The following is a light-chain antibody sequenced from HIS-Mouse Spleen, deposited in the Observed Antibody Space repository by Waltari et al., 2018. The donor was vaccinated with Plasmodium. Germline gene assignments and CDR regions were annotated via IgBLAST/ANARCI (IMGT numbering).Light chain of an antibody. CDR3: QQYDNLPMYT. V-gene: IGKV1-33*01. CDR2: DAS. Sequence: DIQMTQSPSSLSASVGDRVTITCQASQDISNYLNWYQQKPGKAPKLLIYDASNLETGVPSRFSGSGSGTDFTFTISSLQPEDIATYYCQQYDNLPMYT. J-gene: IGKJ2*01. CDR1: QDISNY.